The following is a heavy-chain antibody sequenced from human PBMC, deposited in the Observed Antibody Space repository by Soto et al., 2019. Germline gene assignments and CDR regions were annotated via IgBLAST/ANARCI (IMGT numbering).Heavy chain of an antibody. Sequence: PSETLSLTCTVSGGSINSDYWSWIRQSPGKGLEWIGYVFFSGGTNYNHSFKSRVTISVDTSKNQIYLRVTSVTAADTAVYYCDRGRPMYNWIYWGQGTLVTVSS. CDR1: GGSINSDY. CDR3: DRGRPMYNWIY. CDR2: VFFSGGT. D-gene: IGHD1-20*01. V-gene: IGHV4-59*01. J-gene: IGHJ4*02.